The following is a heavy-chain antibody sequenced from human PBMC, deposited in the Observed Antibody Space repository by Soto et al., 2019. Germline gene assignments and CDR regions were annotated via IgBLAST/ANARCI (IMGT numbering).Heavy chain of an antibody. CDR1: GGSISSYY. CDR2: IYYSGST. V-gene: IGHV4-59*08. CDR3: ARLWGWFGDY. Sequence: QVQLQESGPGLVKPSETLSLTCTVSGGSISSYYWSWLRQPPGKGLEWIGYIYYSGSTTYNPSLKSRVTISVDTSKSQFSLKLSSVTAADTAVYYCARLWGWFGDYWGQGTLGTVSS. J-gene: IGHJ4*02. D-gene: IGHD3-10*01.